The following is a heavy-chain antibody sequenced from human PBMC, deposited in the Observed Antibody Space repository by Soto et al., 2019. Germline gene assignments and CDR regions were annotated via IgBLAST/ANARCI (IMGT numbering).Heavy chain of an antibody. CDR1: GFTFSTYS. CDR3: AREYTAWPLAYGLDV. CDR2: IGSRTDI. D-gene: IGHD2-2*02. Sequence: GGSLRLSCVGSGFTFSTYSINWVRQAPGKGLEWVSSIGSRTDIYYADSVKGRFTISRDNAKNSVSLQMNSLRAEDTAVYYCAREYTAWPLAYGLDVWGQGITVTVSS. V-gene: IGHV3-21*01. J-gene: IGHJ6*02.